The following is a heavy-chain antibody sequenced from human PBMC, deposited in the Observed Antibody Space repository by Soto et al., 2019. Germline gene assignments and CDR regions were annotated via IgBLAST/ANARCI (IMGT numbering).Heavy chain of an antibody. V-gene: IGHV3-11*01. CDR3: AIYPKHRDGYNFDS. D-gene: IGHD5-12*01. CDR1: GFIFTDYS. J-gene: IGHJ4*02. CDR2: ISNGDETT. Sequence: LRLSCAGSGFIFTDYSMTWIRQAAGEGLEWDSYISNGDETTHYADSVKGGFIVSRDNAKRDLLLHMRGLRVDDTAVYYCAIYPKHRDGYNFDSWGRGAQVTVSS.